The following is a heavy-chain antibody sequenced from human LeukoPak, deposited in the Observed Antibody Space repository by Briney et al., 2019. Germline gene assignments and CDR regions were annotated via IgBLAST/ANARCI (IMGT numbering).Heavy chain of an antibody. D-gene: IGHD3-9*01. CDR2: INWNSGSI. CDR3: AKARTYYDILTGALADYFDY. J-gene: IGHJ4*02. V-gene: IGHV3-9*01. CDR1: GFTFDDYA. Sequence: GGSLRLSCAASGFTFDDYAMHWVRQAPGKGLEWVSGINWNSGSIGYADSVKGRFTISRDNAKNSLYLQMNSLRAEDTALYYCAKARTYYDILTGALADYFDYWGQGTLVTVSS.